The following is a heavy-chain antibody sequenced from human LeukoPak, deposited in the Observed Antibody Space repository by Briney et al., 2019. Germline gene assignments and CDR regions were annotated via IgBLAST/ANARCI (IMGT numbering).Heavy chain of an antibody. J-gene: IGHJ4*02. CDR1: GFTFSSYS. Sequence: GGSLRLSCAASGFTFSSYSMNWVRQAPGKGLEWVSSISSSSSYIYYADSVKGRFTISRDNAKNSLYLQMNSLRAEDTAVYYCARGLTFGGVIVMYYFDYWGQGTLVTVSS. D-gene: IGHD3-16*02. CDR2: ISSSSSYI. V-gene: IGHV3-21*01. CDR3: ARGLTFGGVIVMYYFDY.